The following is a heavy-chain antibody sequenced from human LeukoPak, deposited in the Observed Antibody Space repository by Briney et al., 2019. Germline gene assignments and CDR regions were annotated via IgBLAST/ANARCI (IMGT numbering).Heavy chain of an antibody. CDR3: AREDVVLVDAVRYYYYGMDV. CDR2: INPSSGST. CDR1: GYNFISYY. V-gene: IGHV1-46*01. J-gene: IGHJ6*02. Sequence: GASVKVSCKESGYNFISYYMHWVRQAPGQGLECMGIINPSSGSTSYAQKFQDRVTMTRDTSTSRVYMELSSLRSEDTSVYYSAREDVVLVDAVRYYYYGMDVWGQGTTVTVFS. D-gene: IGHD2-8*01.